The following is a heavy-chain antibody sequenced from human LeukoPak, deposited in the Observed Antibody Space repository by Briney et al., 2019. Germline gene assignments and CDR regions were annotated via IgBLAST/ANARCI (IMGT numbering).Heavy chain of an antibody. D-gene: IGHD4-23*01. CDR2: IYSGGST. CDR1: GFTVSSNY. V-gene: IGHV3-66*01. CDR3: ARTTTVVTSIDY. J-gene: IGHJ4*02. Sequence: GGSLRLSCAASGFTVSSNYMSWVRQAPGKGLEWVSVIYSGGSTYYADSVKGRFTISRDNSKNTLYLQMNSLRAEDTAVYYCARTTTVVTSIDYWGQGTLVTVSS.